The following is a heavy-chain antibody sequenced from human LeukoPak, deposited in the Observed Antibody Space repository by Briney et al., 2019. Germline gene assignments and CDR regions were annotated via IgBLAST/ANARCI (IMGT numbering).Heavy chain of an antibody. J-gene: IGHJ6*02. CDR3: ARDYFYPMDV. V-gene: IGHV3-7*04. Sequence: SGGFLRLSCEASGFTFRIYWMSWVRQAPGKGLEWVANIKHDGSEKYYVDSVKGRFTISRDNAKNSLYLQMNSLRAEDTAVYYCARDYFYPMDVWGQGTTVTVSS. CDR1: GFTFRIYW. CDR2: IKHDGSEK.